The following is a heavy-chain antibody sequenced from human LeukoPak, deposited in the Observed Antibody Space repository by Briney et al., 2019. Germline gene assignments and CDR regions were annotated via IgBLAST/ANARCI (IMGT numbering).Heavy chain of an antibody. V-gene: IGHV1-69*13. CDR3: ARGALYGGSFSYYYYGMDV. CDR1: GGTFSSYA. D-gene: IGHD2-15*01. J-gene: IGHJ6*02. Sequence: SVKVSCKASGGTFSSYAISWVRQAPGQGLEWMGGIIPIFGTANYAQKFQGRVTITADESTSTAYMELSSLRSEDTAVYYCARGALYGGSFSYYYYGMDVWGQGTTVTVSS. CDR2: IIPIFGTA.